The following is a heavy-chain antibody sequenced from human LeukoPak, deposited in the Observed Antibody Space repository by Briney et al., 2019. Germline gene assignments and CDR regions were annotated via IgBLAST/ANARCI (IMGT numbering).Heavy chain of an antibody. V-gene: IGHV3-64D*09. J-gene: IGHJ4*02. CDR2: ISTNGGIT. Sequence: PGGSLRLSCSASGFTFSNYAINWVRQPPGKGLEYVSAISTNGGITYYADSVKGRFTISRDNSKDTLYLQMSSLRAEDTAAYYCVRGNFNGGIDYWGQGTLVTVSS. CDR3: VRGNFNGGIDY. CDR1: GFTFSNYA. D-gene: IGHD3-10*01.